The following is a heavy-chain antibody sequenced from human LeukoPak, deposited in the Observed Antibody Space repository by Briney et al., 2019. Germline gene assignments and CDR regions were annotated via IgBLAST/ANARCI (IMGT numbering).Heavy chain of an antibody. J-gene: IGHJ4*02. V-gene: IGHV3-20*04. D-gene: IGHD3-3*01. CDR3: ARDNLRFWSGYYPLDY. CDR1: GFTFDDYG. Sequence: GSLRLSCAASGFTFDDYGMSWVRQAPGKGLEWVSGINWNGGSTGYADSVKGRFTISRDNAKNSLYLQMNSLRAEDTALYYCARDNLRFWSGYYPLDYWGQGILVTVSS. CDR2: INWNGGST.